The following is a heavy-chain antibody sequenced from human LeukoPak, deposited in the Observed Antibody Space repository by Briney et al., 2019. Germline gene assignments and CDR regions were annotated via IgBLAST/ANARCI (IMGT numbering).Heavy chain of an antibody. CDR3: ARAVVRGVPKGYRWFDP. D-gene: IGHD3-10*01. Sequence: KPSETLSLTCTVSGGSISSGDYYWSWIRQPPGKGLEWIGYIYHSGSTYYNPSLKSRVTISVDRSKNQFSLKLSSVTAADTAVYYCARAVVRGVPKGYRWFDPWGQGTLVTVSS. V-gene: IGHV4-30-2*01. J-gene: IGHJ5*02. CDR1: GGSISSGDYY. CDR2: IYHSGST.